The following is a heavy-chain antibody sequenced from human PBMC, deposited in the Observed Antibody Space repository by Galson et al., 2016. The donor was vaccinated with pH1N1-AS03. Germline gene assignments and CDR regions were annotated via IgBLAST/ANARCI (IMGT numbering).Heavy chain of an antibody. CDR1: GFTFSDNN. Sequence: SLRLSCAASGFTFSDNNMSWIRQAPGRGLEYIGYISESGSGTVYRDYVKGRFTISRDNAKNSLYLQMNSLRAEDTAVYYCTREGKNRFRDYYYMDVWGKGTTVTVSS. V-gene: IGHV3-11*04. CDR3: TREGKNRFRDYYYMDV. CDR2: ISESGSGT. D-gene: IGHD2/OR15-2a*01. J-gene: IGHJ6*03.